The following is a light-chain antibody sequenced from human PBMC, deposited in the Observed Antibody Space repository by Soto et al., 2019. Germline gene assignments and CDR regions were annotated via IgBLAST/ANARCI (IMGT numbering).Light chain of an antibody. J-gene: IGKJ1*01. V-gene: IGKV3-15*01. CDR3: QQYNNWWT. CDR2: GAS. CDR1: QSVSSS. Sequence: EIVMTQSPATLSVSPGERVTLSCRASQSVSSSLAWYQQKPGQAPRLLIYGASTRAIGIPDRFSGSGSETELTLNISSLQSEDFAVYYCQQYNNWWTFGQGNKVETK.